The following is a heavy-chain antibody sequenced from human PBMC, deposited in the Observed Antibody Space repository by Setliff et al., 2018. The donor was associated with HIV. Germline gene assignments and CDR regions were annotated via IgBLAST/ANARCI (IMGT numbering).Heavy chain of an antibody. CDR2: IYNRGRT. D-gene: IGHD3-10*01. CDR1: GYAISSGYY. CDR3: ARELLRSWDGSENSYKPYYFDY. Sequence: PSETLSLTCAVSGYAISSGYYWGWIRRPPGKGLEWIGSIYNRGRTYYNPSLKSRVTISVDTSKNQFSLKLSSVTAADTAVYYCARELLRSWDGSENSYKPYYFDYWGQGTLVTVSS. J-gene: IGHJ4*02. V-gene: IGHV4-38-2*02.